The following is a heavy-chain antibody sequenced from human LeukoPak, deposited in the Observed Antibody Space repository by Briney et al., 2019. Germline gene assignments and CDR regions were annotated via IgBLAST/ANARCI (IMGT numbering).Heavy chain of an antibody. J-gene: IGHJ4*02. CDR1: GFTFSSYG. CDR2: IWYDGSNK. Sequence: GGSLRLSCAASGFTFSSYGMHWVRQAPGKGLEWVAVIWYDGSNKYYADSVKGRFTISRDNPKNTLYLQMNSLRAEDTAVYYCARDSAAGYYFDYWGRGTLVTVSS. D-gene: IGHD6-13*01. V-gene: IGHV3-33*01. CDR3: ARDSAAGYYFDY.